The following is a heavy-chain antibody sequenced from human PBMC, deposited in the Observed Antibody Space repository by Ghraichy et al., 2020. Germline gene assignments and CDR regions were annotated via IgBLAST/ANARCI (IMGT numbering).Heavy chain of an antibody. CDR1: GFTFDDYA. CDR3: AKDIEALPAGYDSSGYAFDI. Sequence: GGSLRLSCAASGFTFDDYAMHWVRQAPGKGLEWVSGISWNSGSIGYADSVKGRFTISRDNAKNSLYLQMNSLRAEDTALYYCAKDIEALPAGYDSSGYAFDIWGQGTMVTVSS. D-gene: IGHD3-22*01. J-gene: IGHJ3*02. CDR2: ISWNSGSI. V-gene: IGHV3-9*01.